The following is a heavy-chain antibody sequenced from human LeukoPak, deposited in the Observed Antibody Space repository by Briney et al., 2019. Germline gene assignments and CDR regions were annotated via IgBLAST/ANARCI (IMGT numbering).Heavy chain of an antibody. Sequence: SESLSLTCIVSGGSMISYYCSWIRQPPGKGLEWIGYIYYSGSTKYNVSLMSRVTISVDSSKNQFSLKLSSVTAADTAVYYCARQLSFTYSSGWEGDAFDIWGQGKIVIVSS. CDR3: ARQLSFTYSSGWEGDAFDI. CDR1: GGSMISYY. D-gene: IGHD6-19*01. V-gene: IGHV4-59*08. CDR2: IYYSGST. J-gene: IGHJ3*02.